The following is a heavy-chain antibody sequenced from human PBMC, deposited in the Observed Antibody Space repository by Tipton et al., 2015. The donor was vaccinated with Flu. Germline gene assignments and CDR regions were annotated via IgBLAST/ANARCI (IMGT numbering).Heavy chain of an antibody. V-gene: IGHV3-74*01. Sequence: SLRLSCAASGFTFSRYAMSWVRQAPGKGLVWVSRINGDGSSTRYADSVKGRFTISRDNAKNTLYLQMNSLRAEDTAVYYCARDSVYDILTGYSYYGMDVWGQGTTVTVSS. CDR1: GFTFSRYA. CDR3: ARDSVYDILTGYSYYGMDV. D-gene: IGHD3-9*01. CDR2: INGDGSST. J-gene: IGHJ6*02.